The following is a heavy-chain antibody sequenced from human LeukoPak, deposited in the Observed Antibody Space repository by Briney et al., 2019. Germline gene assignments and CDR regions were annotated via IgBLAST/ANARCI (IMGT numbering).Heavy chain of an antibody. CDR2: ISAYNGNT. CDR3: ARDSAAYSGSYYRS. Sequence: ASVKVSCKASGYTFTSSGISWVRQAPGQGLEWMGWISAYNGNTNYAQKLQGRVTMTTDTSTSTAYMELRSLRSDDTAVYYCARDSAAYSGSYYRSWGQGTLVTVSS. D-gene: IGHD1-26*01. CDR1: GYTFTSSG. V-gene: IGHV1-18*01. J-gene: IGHJ5*02.